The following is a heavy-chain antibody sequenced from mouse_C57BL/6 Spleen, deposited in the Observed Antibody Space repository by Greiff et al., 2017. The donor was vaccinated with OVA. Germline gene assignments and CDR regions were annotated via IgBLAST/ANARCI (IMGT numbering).Heavy chain of an antibody. CDR2: ISSGSRTI. CDR3: ARSFYYGSSLYYFDY. CDR1: GFTFSDYG. J-gene: IGHJ2*01. Sequence: EVQLLESGGGLVKPGGSLKLSCAASGFTFSDYGMHWVRQAPEKGLEWVAYISSGSRTIYYADTVKGRFTISRDNAKNTLFLQMTSLRSEYTAMDYCARSFYYGSSLYYFDYWGQGTTLTVSS. D-gene: IGHD1-1*01. V-gene: IGHV5-17*01.